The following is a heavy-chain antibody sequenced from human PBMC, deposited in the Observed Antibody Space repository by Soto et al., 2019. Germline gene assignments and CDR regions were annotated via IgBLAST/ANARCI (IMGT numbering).Heavy chain of an antibody. CDR3: AKELNSSSWHYLDY. J-gene: IGHJ4*02. CDR2: ISGSGGST. V-gene: IGHV3-23*01. Sequence: GGSLRLSCAASGFTFSSYAMNWVRQAPGKGLEWVSAISGSGGSTYYADSVKGRFTISRDNSKNTLYLQMNSLRAEDTAVYYCAKELNSSSWHYLDYWGQGTLVTVSS. CDR1: GFTFSSYA. D-gene: IGHD6-13*01.